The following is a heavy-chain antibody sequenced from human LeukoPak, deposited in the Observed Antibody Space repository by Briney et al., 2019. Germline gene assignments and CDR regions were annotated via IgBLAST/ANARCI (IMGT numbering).Heavy chain of an antibody. CDR2: TRNTANSYTT. CDR1: GFTFSDHY. CDR3: ARSGIAVAGPPYYYYYGMDV. J-gene: IGHJ6*04. V-gene: IGHV3-72*01. Sequence: PGGSLRLSCAASGFTFSDHYMDWVRQAPGKGLEWVGRTRNTANSYTTEYAASVKGRFTISRDDSKNSLYLQMNSLKTEDTAVYYCARSGIAVAGPPYYYYYGMDVWGKGTTVTVSS. D-gene: IGHD6-19*01.